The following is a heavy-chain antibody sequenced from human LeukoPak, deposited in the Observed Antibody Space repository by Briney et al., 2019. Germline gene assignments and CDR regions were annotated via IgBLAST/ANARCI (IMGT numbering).Heavy chain of an antibody. CDR3: ARGYYYGSGSYYNGFDY. D-gene: IGHD3-10*01. V-gene: IGHV4-39*07. CDR1: GGSISSSSYY. J-gene: IGHJ4*02. CDR2: INHSGST. Sequence: SETLSLTCTVSGGSISSSSYYWSWIRQPPGKGLEWIGEINHSGSTNYNPSLKSRVTISVDTSKNQFFLKLSSVTAADTAVYYCARGYYYGSGSYYNGFDYWGQGTLVTVSS.